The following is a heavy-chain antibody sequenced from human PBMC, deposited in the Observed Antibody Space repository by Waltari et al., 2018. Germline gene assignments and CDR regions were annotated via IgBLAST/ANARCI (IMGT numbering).Heavy chain of an antibody. D-gene: IGHD6-6*01. Sequence: QVQLQESGPGLVKPSETLSLTCAVSGYSISSGYYWGWIRQPPGKGLEWIGSIYHSGSTYYNPSLKSRVTISVDTSKNQFSLKLGSVTAADTAVYYCARDREVAARNNWFDPWGQGTLVTVSS. CDR2: IYHSGST. J-gene: IGHJ5*02. CDR1: GYSISSGYY. V-gene: IGHV4-38-2*02. CDR3: ARDREVAARNNWFDP.